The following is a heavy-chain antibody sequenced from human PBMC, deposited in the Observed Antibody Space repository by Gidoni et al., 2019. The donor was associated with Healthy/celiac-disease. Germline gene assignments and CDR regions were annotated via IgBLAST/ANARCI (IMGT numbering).Heavy chain of an antibody. CDR1: GFTFSSYG. V-gene: IGHV3-33*01. CDR2: IWYDGSNK. D-gene: IGHD1-7*01. CDR3: ARTSGTYYGMDV. Sequence: QVQLVESGGGVVQPGRSLRLSCAASGFTFSSYGMHWVRQAPGKVLEWVAVIWYDGSNKYYADSVKGRFTISRDNSKNTLYLQMNSLRAEDTAVYYCARTSGTYYGMDVWGQGTTVTVSS. J-gene: IGHJ6*02.